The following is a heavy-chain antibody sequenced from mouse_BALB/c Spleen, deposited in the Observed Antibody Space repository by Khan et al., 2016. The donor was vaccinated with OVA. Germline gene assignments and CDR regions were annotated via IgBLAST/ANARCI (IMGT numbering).Heavy chain of an antibody. Sequence: VQLQQSGPGLVKPSQSLSLTCTVTGFSITSGYGWNWNRQFPGNKLEWMGYISYSGSTNYNPSIKSRISITRDTSKNQFFLHLKSLTTEDTAKYYCARTARINYWGQGTTLTVSS. D-gene: IGHD3-3*01. V-gene: IGHV3-2*02. CDR2: ISYSGST. J-gene: IGHJ2*01. CDR3: ARTARINY. CDR1: GFSITSGYG.